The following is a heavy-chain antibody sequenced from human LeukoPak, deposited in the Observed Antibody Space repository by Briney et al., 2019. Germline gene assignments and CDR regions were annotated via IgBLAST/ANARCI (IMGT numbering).Heavy chain of an antibody. D-gene: IGHD2-15*01. Sequence: GGSLRLSCAASGFTFSSYAMSWVRQAPGKGLEWVSGISGSGGSTYYADSVKGRFTISRDNAKNSLYLQMNSLRAEDTAVYYCAGYCSGGSCYPPRYYYYYMDVWGKGTTVTVSS. CDR2: ISGSGGST. J-gene: IGHJ6*03. V-gene: IGHV3-23*01. CDR3: AGYCSGGSCYPPRYYYYYMDV. CDR1: GFTFSSYA.